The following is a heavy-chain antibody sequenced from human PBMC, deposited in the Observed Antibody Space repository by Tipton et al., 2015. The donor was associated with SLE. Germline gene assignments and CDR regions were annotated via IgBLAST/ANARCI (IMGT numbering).Heavy chain of an antibody. Sequence: TLSLTCTVSGASISSSTYYWGWIRQPPEKGLEYLATMSYSGGTYYNPSLESRVTMSVDTSKNHFYLKLSSVTAADTAFYYCVRNSYDGFDIWGPGTMVIVSS. CDR2: MSYSGGT. D-gene: IGHD4-23*01. J-gene: IGHJ3*02. V-gene: IGHV4-39*07. CDR3: VRNSYDGFDI. CDR1: GASISSSTYY.